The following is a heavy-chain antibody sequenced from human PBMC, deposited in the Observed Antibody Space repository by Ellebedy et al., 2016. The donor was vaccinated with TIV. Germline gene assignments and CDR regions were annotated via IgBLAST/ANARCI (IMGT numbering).Heavy chain of an antibody. CDR3: AKGAGWYNY. CDR2: IYYSGAT. J-gene: IGHJ4*02. D-gene: IGHD6-19*01. Sequence: MPSETLSLTCTVSSGFLSSGYWSWLRQPPGEGLEWIGYIYYSGATNYNPTLRSRVTISLDSSKSQFSLKVSSVTAADTAVYYCAKGAGWYNYWGQGTLVTVSS. CDR1: SGFLSSGY. V-gene: IGHV4-59*01.